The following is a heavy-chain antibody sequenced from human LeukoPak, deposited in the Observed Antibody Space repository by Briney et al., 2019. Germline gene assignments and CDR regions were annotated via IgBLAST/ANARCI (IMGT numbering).Heavy chain of an antibody. J-gene: IGHJ5*02. CDR3: AKEGRFGGVIAPQGWFDP. D-gene: IGHD3-16*02. CDR2: INHSGYT. CDR1: TNYFTGYY. V-gene: IGHV4-34*01. Sequence: SETLSLTCVVYTNYFTGYYWSWIRQTPEKGLEWIGEINHSGYTNYNPSLKSRVTISVDTSKNQFSLKLKSVTAADTAVYYCAKEGRFGGVIAPQGWFDPWGQGTLVTVSS.